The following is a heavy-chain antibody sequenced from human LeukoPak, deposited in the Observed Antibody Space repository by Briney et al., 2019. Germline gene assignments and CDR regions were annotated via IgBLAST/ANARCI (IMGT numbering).Heavy chain of an antibody. D-gene: IGHD3-16*01. CDR1: GYSISNGSY. Sequence: SETLSLTCAVSGYSISNGSYWGWIRQPPGKGLEYIGSIHHSGATYYNPSLKSRLTISVDTSKNQFSLKLSSVTAADTAMYYCAREYDYVWIFWGQGTLVTVSS. CDR3: AREYDYVWIF. V-gene: IGHV4-38-2*01. J-gene: IGHJ4*02. CDR2: IHHSGAT.